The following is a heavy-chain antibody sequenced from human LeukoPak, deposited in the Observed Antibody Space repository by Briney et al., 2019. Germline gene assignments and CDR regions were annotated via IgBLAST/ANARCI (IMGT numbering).Heavy chain of an antibody. CDR1: GYTFTSYY. V-gene: IGHV1-46*01. J-gene: IGHJ6*02. CDR2: INPSGGST. D-gene: IGHD2-15*01. Sequence: ASVKVSCKASGYTFTSYYMHWVRQPPGQGLEWMGIINPSGGSTSYAQKFQGRVTMTRDTSTSTVYMELSSLRSEDTAVYYCARFCSGGSCYRDAPDYYYYGMDVWGQGTTVTVSS. CDR3: ARFCSGGSCYRDAPDYYYYGMDV.